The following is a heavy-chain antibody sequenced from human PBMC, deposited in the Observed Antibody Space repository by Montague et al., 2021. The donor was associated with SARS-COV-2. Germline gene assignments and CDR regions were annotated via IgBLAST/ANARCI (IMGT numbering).Heavy chain of an antibody. CDR1: GFSFSGYA. CDR2: IYGGGAYT. CDR3: AKGSTGL. Sequence: SLRLSCAASGFSFSGYAMNWVRQAPGKGLEWVSVIYGGGAYTNYADSVKGRFTISRDDSKATVFLQMNGPRSDDTAMYYCAKGSTGLWGQGTLVTVSS. D-gene: IGHD1-1*01. V-gene: IGHV3-23*03. J-gene: IGHJ4*02.